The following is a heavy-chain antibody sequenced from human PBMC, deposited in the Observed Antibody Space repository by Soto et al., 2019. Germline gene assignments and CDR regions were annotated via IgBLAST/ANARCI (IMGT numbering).Heavy chain of an antibody. Sequence: AAVKVSCKASGYTFTSYGISWVRQAPGQGLEWMGWISAYNGNTNYAQKLQGRVTMTTDTSTSTAYMELRSLRSDDTAVYYCAREGDPTSYYYYYYGMDVWGQGTTVTVSS. CDR3: AREGDPTSYYYYYYGMDV. CDR2: ISAYNGNT. D-gene: IGHD2-21*02. CDR1: GYTFTSYG. J-gene: IGHJ6*02. V-gene: IGHV1-18*01.